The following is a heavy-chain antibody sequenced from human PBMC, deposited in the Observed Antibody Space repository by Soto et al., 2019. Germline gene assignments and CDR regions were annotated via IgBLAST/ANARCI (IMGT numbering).Heavy chain of an antibody. D-gene: IGHD3-3*01. CDR1: GFTFSNAW. Sequence: GGSLRLSCAASGFTFSNAWMNWVRQAPGKGLEWVGRIKSKTDGGTTDYAAPVKGRFTISRDDSKNTLFLQMNSLKTEDTAVYYCTTDGGLRFLEWFRKYFDYWGRGTLVTVSS. V-gene: IGHV3-15*07. CDR2: IKSKTDGGTT. CDR3: TTDGGLRFLEWFRKYFDY. J-gene: IGHJ4*02.